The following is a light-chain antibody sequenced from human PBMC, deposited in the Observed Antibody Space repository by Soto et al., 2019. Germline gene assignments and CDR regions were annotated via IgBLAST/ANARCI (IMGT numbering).Light chain of an antibody. CDR2: DAS. Sequence: DIQLTQSPSTLSASVGDRVTITCRASQTISKWLAWYQQKLGKAPQLLIHDASTLESGVPSRFSGSGSGTEFTLTISILQHDDVVTYYYQQDNHYYSFGQGTKLEIK. CDR1: QTISKW. J-gene: IGKJ2*03. CDR3: QQDNHYYS. V-gene: IGKV1-5*01.